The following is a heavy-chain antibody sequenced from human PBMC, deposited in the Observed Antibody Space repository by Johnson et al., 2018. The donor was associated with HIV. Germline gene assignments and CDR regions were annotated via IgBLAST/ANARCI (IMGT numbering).Heavy chain of an antibody. Sequence: QVQLVESGGGVVQPGRSLRLSCAASGFTFSSYGMHWVRQAPGKGLEWVAVISYDGSNKYYADSVKGRFTISRDNSKNTLYLQMNSLRAEDTAVYYWARGEWFYSSRTSAFDIWGQGTMVTVSS. CDR2: ISYDGSNK. J-gene: IGHJ3*02. CDR1: GFTFSSYG. D-gene: IGHD6-13*01. V-gene: IGHV3-30*03. CDR3: ARGEWFYSSRTSAFDI.